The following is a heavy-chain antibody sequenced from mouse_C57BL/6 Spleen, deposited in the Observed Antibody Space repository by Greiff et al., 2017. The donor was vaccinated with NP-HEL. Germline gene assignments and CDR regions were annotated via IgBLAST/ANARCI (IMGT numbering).Heavy chain of an antibody. CDR3: ARSSSLHYDY. CDR2: IYPGSGNT. CDR1: GYTFTDYY. J-gene: IGHJ2*01. Sequence: QVQLQQSGAELVRPGASVKLSCKASGYTFTDYYINWVKQRPGQGLEWIARIYPGSGNTYYNEKFKGKATLTAEKSSSTAYMQLSSLTSEDSAVYFCARSSSLHYDYWGQGTTLTVSS. D-gene: IGHD1-2*01. V-gene: IGHV1-76*01.